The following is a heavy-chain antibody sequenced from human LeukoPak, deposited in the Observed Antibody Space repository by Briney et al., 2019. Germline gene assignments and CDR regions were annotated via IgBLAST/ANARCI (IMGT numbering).Heavy chain of an antibody. Sequence: SETLSLTCTVSGGSMSGYYWSWIRQPPGKGLEWIGYIHYSGSTNYSPSLKSRVTISVDMSENQFSLKLSSVTAADTAMYYCARADSNDYYGYQTNWFDPWGQGTLVTVSS. V-gene: IGHV4-59*01. D-gene: IGHD3-22*01. CDR2: IHYSGST. CDR1: GGSMSGYY. J-gene: IGHJ5*02. CDR3: ARADSNDYYGYQTNWFDP.